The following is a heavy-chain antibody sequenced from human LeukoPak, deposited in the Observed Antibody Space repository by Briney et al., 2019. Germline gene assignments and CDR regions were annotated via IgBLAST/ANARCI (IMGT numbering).Heavy chain of an antibody. CDR3: ARAIQYRFDP. V-gene: IGHV3-66*01. Sequence: GGSLRLSCAASGFTVSSNYVSWVRQGPGKGLEWVSVIYAAGNTYYADSAKGRFTISRDNSKNTLYLQMSSLRAEDTAVYYCARAIQYRFDPWGQGTLVTVSS. D-gene: IGHD2/OR15-2a*01. CDR2: IYAAGNT. J-gene: IGHJ5*02. CDR1: GFTVSSNY.